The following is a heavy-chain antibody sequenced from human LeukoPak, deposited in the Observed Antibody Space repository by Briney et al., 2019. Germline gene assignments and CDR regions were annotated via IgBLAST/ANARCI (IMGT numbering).Heavy chain of an antibody. CDR2: INPNSGGT. V-gene: IGHV1-2*02. J-gene: IGHJ4*02. CDR1: GYTFTGYY. Sequence: GASVKVSCKASGYTFTGYYMHWVRQAPGQGLEWMGWINPNSGGTNYAQKFQGRVTMTRDTSNSTAYMELSSLRSEDTAVYYCATLFSGSWGVVAAIDYWGQGTLVTVSS. D-gene: IGHD2-15*01. CDR3: ATLFSGSWGVVAAIDY.